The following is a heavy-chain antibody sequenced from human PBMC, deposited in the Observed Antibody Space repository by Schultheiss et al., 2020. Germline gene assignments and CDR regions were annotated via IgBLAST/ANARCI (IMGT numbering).Heavy chain of an antibody. J-gene: IGHJ5*02. CDR1: GFTFSSYG. CDR3: ARDGGPHVIAVAGTDNWFDP. Sequence: GGSLRLSCAASGFTFSSYGMHWVRQAPGKGLEWVAVIWYDGSNKYYADSVKGRFTISRDNSKNTLYLQMNSLRAEDTAVYYCARDGGPHVIAVAGTDNWFDPWGQGTLVTVSS. D-gene: IGHD6-19*01. CDR2: IWYDGSNK. V-gene: IGHV3-33*01.